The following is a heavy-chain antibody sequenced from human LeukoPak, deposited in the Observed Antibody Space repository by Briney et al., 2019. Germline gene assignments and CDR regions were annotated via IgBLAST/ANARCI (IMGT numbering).Heavy chain of an antibody. D-gene: IGHD4-17*01. Sequence: PSETLSLTCTVSGGSISGYYWSWIRQPAGKGLEWIGHIYSSGTTDYNPSLKSRVTMSVDTSKNQFSLKLSSVTAADTAMYYCARGDYAVDYWGQGTLVTVSS. V-gene: IGHV4-4*07. J-gene: IGHJ4*02. CDR3: ARGDYAVDY. CDR1: GGSISGYY. CDR2: IYSSGTT.